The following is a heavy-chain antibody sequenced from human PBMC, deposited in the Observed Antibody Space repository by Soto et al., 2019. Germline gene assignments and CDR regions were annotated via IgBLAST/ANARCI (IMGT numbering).Heavy chain of an antibody. Sequence: QVQLQESGPGLVKPSGTLALTCAVSGVSVTRINWWSWVRQSPGKGKEWMGAVYHSGSTMYNPSLNSRATLSVDMSRNQSSLWLTSVTAADPGVYYCAREGIYASFDPWGQGILGTVSS. CDR2: VYHSGST. CDR1: GVSVTRINW. V-gene: IGHV4-4*02. D-gene: IGHD5-12*01. CDR3: AREGIYASFDP. J-gene: IGHJ5*02.